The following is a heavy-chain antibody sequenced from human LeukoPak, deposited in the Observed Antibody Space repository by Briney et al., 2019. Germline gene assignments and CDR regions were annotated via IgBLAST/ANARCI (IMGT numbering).Heavy chain of an antibody. D-gene: IGHD3-22*01. Sequence: GGSLRLSCAGSGFTFSSYSMNWVRQAPGKGLEWVSSISSSSSYIYYADSVKGRFTISRDNSNNILFLQMSSLRAEDTAVYFCAKDTYYDSSGYFNLDYWGQGTLVTVSS. CDR1: GFTFSSYS. CDR2: ISSSSSYI. CDR3: AKDTYYDSSGYFNLDY. V-gene: IGHV3-21*04. J-gene: IGHJ4*02.